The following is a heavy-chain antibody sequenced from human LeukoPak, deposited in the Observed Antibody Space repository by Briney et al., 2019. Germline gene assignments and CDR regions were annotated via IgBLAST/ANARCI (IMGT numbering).Heavy chain of an antibody. Sequence: SVKVSCKASGGTFSSYAISWVRQAPGQGLEWMGGIIPIFGTANYAQKFQGRVTITADESTSTAYMELSSLRSEDTAVYYCARGVGITIFGVVPLSPSPTWGQGTTVTVSS. D-gene: IGHD3-3*01. CDR2: IIPIFGTA. CDR3: ARGVGITIFGVVPLSPSPT. V-gene: IGHV1-69*13. CDR1: GGTFSSYA. J-gene: IGHJ6*02.